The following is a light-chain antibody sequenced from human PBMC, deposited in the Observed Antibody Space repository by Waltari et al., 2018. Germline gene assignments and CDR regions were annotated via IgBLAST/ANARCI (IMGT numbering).Light chain of an antibody. CDR1: NIESKS. J-gene: IGLJ1*01. CDR3: QVWDANTDPGV. CDR2: YDN. Sequence: SYVLTQPPSVSVAPGETARITCGGNNIESKSVHWYRQRPGQAPVVVISYDNDRAAGIPERFSGSNSGNTATRTISRVEAGDEDDYYCQVWDANTDPGVFGTGTEVTVL. V-gene: IGLV3-21*01.